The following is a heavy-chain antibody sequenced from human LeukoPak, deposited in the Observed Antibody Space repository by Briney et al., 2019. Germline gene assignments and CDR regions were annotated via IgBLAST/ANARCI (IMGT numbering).Heavy chain of an antibody. V-gene: IGHV1-18*01. D-gene: IGHD2-21*01. Sequence: ASVKVSCKASGYTFTSYGISWVRQAPGQGLEWMGWISAYNGNTNYAQKLQGRVTMTTDTSTSTAYMELRSLRSDDTAVYYCASGWGWLTYCGGDCYEYFQHWGQGTLVTVSS. J-gene: IGHJ1*01. CDR3: ASGWGWLTYCGGDCYEYFQH. CDR2: ISAYNGNT. CDR1: GYTFTSYG.